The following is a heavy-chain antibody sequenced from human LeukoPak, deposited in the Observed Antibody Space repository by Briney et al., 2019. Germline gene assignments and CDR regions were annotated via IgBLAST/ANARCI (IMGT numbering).Heavy chain of an antibody. CDR2: ISGSGGST. CDR3: AKDVRFLSPKYNWFDP. Sequence: GGSLRLSCAASAFTFSGFAMSWVRQAPGKGLGWVSAISGSGGSTYYADSVKGRFTISRDNSNTPLYLQMNSLRAEDTAVYYCAKDVRFLSPKYNWFDPWGQGTLVTVSS. D-gene: IGHD3-16*02. V-gene: IGHV3-23*01. J-gene: IGHJ5*02. CDR1: AFTFSGFA.